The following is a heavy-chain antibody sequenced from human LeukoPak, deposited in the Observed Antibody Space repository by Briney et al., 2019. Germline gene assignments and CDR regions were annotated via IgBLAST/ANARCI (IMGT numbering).Heavy chain of an antibody. J-gene: IGHJ4*02. Sequence: SVKVSCKASGFTFTSSAVQWVRQARGQRLEWIGWIVVGSGNTNYAQKFQERVTITRDMSTSTAYMELSSLRSEDTAVYYCAAEDITIFGVVITAYWGQGTLVTVSS. D-gene: IGHD3-3*01. V-gene: IGHV1-58*01. CDR3: AAEDITIFGVVITAY. CDR1: GFTFTSSA. CDR2: IVVGSGNT.